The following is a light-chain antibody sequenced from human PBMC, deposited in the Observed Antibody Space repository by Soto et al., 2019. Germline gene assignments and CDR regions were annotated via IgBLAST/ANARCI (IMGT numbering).Light chain of an antibody. Sequence: QPALTQPASVSGSPGQSITISCTGTSSDIGRYNYVSWFQQHPGKVPKLVIFEVNYRPSGVSDRFSGSKSGNTASLTITGLKAEDEADYYRTASITANTSGGLGSATKGTVL. J-gene: IGLJ1*01. CDR2: EVN. CDR1: SSDIGRYNY. V-gene: IGLV2-14*01. CDR3: TASITANTSGG.